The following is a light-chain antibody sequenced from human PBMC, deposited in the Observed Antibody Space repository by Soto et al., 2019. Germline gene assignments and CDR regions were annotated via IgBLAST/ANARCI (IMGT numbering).Light chain of an antibody. Sequence: IQMTQSPSTLSASVGGRVTITCRASQSISSWLAWYQQKPGKAPKLLIYKASTLKSGVPSRFSGSGSGTEFTLTISSLQPDNFATYYCQQYNSYPYTVGQGTKGDIK. CDR3: QQYNSYPYT. CDR2: KAS. V-gene: IGKV1-5*03. CDR1: QSISSW. J-gene: IGKJ2*01.